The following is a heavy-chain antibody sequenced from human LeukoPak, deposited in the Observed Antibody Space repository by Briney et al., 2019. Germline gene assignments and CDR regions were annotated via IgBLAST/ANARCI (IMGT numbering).Heavy chain of an antibody. D-gene: IGHD2-15*01. CDR1: GFTFSSYA. CDR3: AKDPPIVVVVAATRWVDY. CDR2: ISGSGGST. J-gene: IGHJ4*02. V-gene: IGHV3-23*01. Sequence: QPGGSLRLSCAASGFTFSSYAMSWVRQAPGKGLEWASAISGSGGSTYYADSVKGRFTISRDNSKNTLYLQMNSLRAEDTAVYYCAKDPPIVVVVAATRWVDYWGQGTLVTVSS.